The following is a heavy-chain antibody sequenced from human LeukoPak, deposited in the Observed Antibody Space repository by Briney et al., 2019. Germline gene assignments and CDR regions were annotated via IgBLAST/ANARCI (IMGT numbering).Heavy chain of an antibody. Sequence: SVKVSCKSSGDTPHSHAISWVRQAPGQGLEWMGRITPAFGTANYAQKFQGRVTITVDKSTRTAYMEMSSLRSEDTAVYYCARDYNWNFANSSPFDYWGQGTLVTVSS. D-gene: IGHD1-7*01. CDR1: GDTPHSHA. J-gene: IGHJ4*02. CDR3: ARDYNWNFANSSPFDY. V-gene: IGHV1-69*06. CDR2: ITPAFGTA.